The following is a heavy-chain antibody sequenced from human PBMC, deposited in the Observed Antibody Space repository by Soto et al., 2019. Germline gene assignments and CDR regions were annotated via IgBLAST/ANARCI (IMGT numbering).Heavy chain of an antibody. CDR3: ARGLKRITMIVVVINRPYYFDY. Sequence: QVQLQQWGAGLLKPSETLSLTCAVYGGSFSGYYWSWIRQPPGKGLEWIGEINHSGSTNYNPSLKSRVTISVDTSKNQFSLKLSSVTAADTAVYYCARGLKRITMIVVVINRPYYFDYWGQGTLVTVSS. CDR2: INHSGST. J-gene: IGHJ4*02. V-gene: IGHV4-34*01. CDR1: GGSFSGYY. D-gene: IGHD3-22*01.